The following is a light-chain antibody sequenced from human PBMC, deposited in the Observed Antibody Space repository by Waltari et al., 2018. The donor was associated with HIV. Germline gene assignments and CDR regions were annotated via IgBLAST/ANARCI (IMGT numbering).Light chain of an antibody. CDR3: QSAGV. CDR2: KDS. J-gene: IGLJ1*01. CDR1: ALPKQY. V-gene: IGLV3-25*03. Sequence: SYELTQPPSVSVSTGQTARITCSGDALPKQYAYWYQQKPGQAPVLVIYKDSERPSGIPERFSGSNSGTTVTLTISGVQAEDEADYYCQSAGVFGTGTKVTVL.